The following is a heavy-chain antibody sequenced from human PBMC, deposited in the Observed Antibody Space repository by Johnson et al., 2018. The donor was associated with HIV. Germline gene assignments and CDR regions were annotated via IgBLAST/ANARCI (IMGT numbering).Heavy chain of an antibody. J-gene: IGHJ3*02. V-gene: IGHV3-30*18. CDR1: GFTFSRYG. CDR2: ISYDGSNK. CDR3: AKDLLESHLGGSASDI. D-gene: IGHD3-10*01. Sequence: QVQLVESGGGVVQPGRSLRLSCAASGFTFSRYGMHWVRQAPGKGLEWVAVISYDGSNKYYADSVKGRFTISRDNAKNSLYLQMNSLRPEDTALYYCAKDLLESHLGGSASDIWGQGTMVTVSS.